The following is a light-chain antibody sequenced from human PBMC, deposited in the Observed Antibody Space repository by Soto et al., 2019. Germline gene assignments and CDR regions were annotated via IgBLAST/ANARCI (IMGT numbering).Light chain of an antibody. CDR2: GAS. Sequence: EIVLTQSPGTLSLSPGERATLSCRASQSVSSSYLAWYQQKPGQAPRLLIYGASSRATGIPDSFSGSGSGTDFTLTISRLEPEDFAVYYCQQYGSSPETFGQGIKVDIK. V-gene: IGKV3-20*01. CDR1: QSVSSSY. J-gene: IGKJ1*01. CDR3: QQYGSSPET.